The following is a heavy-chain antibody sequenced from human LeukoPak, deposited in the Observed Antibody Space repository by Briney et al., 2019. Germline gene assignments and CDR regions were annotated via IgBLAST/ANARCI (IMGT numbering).Heavy chain of an antibody. J-gene: IGHJ4*02. CDR1: GFTFDDYA. CDR3: ARDLRDGYIVSYY. V-gene: IGHV3-21*01. CDR2: ISSSSSYI. D-gene: IGHD5-24*01. Sequence: GGSLRLSCAASGFTFDDYAMHWVRQAPGKGLEWVSSISSSSSYIYYADSVKGRFTISRDNAKNSLYLQMNSLRAEDTAVYYCARDLRDGYIVSYYWGQGTLVTVSS.